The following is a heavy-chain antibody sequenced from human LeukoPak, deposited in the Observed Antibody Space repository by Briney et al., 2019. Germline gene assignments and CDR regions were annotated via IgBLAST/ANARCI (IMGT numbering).Heavy chain of an antibody. CDR2: IYHSGST. V-gene: IGHV4-4*02. D-gene: IGHD3-22*01. J-gene: IGHJ4*02. CDR3: ARDLASITMIVVVTYFDY. CDR1: GGSISSNNW. Sequence: SETLSLTCAVSGGSISSNNWWNWVRPPPGKGLEWIGEIYHSGSTNYNPSLKSRVTISVDKSKNQFSLKLSSVTAADTAVYYCARDLASITMIVVVTYFDYWGQGTLVTVSS.